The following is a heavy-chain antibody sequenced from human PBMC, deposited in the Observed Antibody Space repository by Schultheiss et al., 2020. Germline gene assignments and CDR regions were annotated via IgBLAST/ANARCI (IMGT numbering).Heavy chain of an antibody. J-gene: IGHJ4*02. CDR1: GFPFSGYW. CDR2: ISWNSGSI. D-gene: IGHD2-21*02. Sequence: GGSLRLSCAVSGFPFSGYWMNWVRQAPGKGLEWVSGISWNSGSIGYADSVKGRFTISRDNAKNTLYLQMNSLRAEDTAVYYCARVVTGFDYWGQGTLVTVSS. V-gene: IGHV3-74*01. CDR3: ARVVTGFDY.